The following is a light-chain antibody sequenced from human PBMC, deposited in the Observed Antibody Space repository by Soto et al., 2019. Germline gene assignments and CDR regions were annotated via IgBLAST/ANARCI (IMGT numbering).Light chain of an antibody. J-gene: IGLJ3*02. V-gene: IGLV2-14*01. Sequence: QSALTQPASVSGSPGQSITISCAGTGCDVGGYNYVSWYQQHPGKAPKLMIYEVIRRPSGISNRFSGSKSGNTASLTISTLQAEDEAEYYCSSYTTSSTVVFGGGTKLPVL. CDR3: SSYTTSSTVV. CDR1: GCDVGGYNY. CDR2: EVI.